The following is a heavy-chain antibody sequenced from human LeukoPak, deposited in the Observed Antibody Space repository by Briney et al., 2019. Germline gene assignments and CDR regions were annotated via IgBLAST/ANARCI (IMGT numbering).Heavy chain of an antibody. D-gene: IGHD2-2*01. J-gene: IGHJ4*02. V-gene: IGHV4-59*01. CDR1: GASISSYY. CDR3: ARVAHCSSTTCYQGIFDY. Sequence: SETLSLTCTVSGASISSYYWSWIRQPPGKGLEWIGYIYYSGSTNYNPSLKSRVTISVDTSKNQFSLKLSSVTAADTAVYYCARVAHCSSTTCYQGIFDYWGQGTLVTVSS. CDR2: IYYSGST.